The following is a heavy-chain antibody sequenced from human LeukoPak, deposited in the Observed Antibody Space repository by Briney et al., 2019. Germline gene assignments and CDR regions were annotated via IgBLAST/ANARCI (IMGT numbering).Heavy chain of an antibody. D-gene: IGHD6-6*01. CDR2: IKSEADSYAT. J-gene: IGHJ3*02. Sequence: PGGSLRLSCAASGFTFGASAMHWVRQASGKGLEWVGRIKSEADSYATAYAASVKGRFTISRDDSKNTAYLQMNSLKTEDTAVYYCTRLRYSSSWDAFDIWGQGTMVTVSS. CDR3: TRLRYSSSWDAFDI. V-gene: IGHV3-73*01. CDR1: GFTFGASA.